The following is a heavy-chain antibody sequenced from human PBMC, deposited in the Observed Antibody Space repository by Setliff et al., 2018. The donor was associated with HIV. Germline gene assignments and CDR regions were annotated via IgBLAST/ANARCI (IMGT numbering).Heavy chain of an antibody. Sequence: GGSLRLSCAASGFTFSSYAMVWDRQAPGKGLEWVALISYSGGNNKYYADSVKGRFTIARDNSRNTLYLQMNTLRAEDTAVYYCARDPTAQYNNPSGYFDNWGQGTLVTVSS. V-gene: IGHV3-30*04. CDR1: GFTFSSYA. D-gene: IGHD6-6*01. CDR2: ISYSGGNNK. CDR3: ARDPTAQYNNPSGYFDN. J-gene: IGHJ4*02.